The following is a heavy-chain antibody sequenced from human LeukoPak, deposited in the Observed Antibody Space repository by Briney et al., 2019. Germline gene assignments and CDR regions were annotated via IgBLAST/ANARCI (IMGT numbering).Heavy chain of an antibody. J-gene: IGHJ4*02. V-gene: IGHV3-11*04. D-gene: IGHD3-22*01. CDR2: ISSSGNTI. Sequence: PGGSLKLSCAASGFTFSDYYMSWIRQAPGKGLEWVSYISSSGNTIYYADSVKGRFTTSRDNAKNSLYLQMNSLRAEDTAVYYCARASDTYYYDSSGPPVSYWGQGTLVTVSS. CDR3: ARASDTYYYDSSGPPVSY. CDR1: GFTFSDYY.